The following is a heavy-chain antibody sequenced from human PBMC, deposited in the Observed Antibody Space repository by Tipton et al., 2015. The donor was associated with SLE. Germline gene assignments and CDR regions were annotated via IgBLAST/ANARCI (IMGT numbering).Heavy chain of an antibody. D-gene: IGHD6-13*01. J-gene: IGHJ4*02. V-gene: IGHV4-39*01. Sequence: TLSLTCTVSGGSISSSSYYWGWIRQPPGKGLEWIGSIYYSGGTYYTPSLKSPVSISVDTSKNQFSLRLNSVTAADTAVFYCARHGWQQLDRDGFDFWGQGTLVTVSS. CDR3: ARHGWQQLDRDGFDF. CDR2: IYYSGGT. CDR1: GGSISSSSYY.